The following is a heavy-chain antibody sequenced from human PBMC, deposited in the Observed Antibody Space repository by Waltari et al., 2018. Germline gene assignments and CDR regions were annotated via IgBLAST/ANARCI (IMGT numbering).Heavy chain of an antibody. V-gene: IGHV4-31*03. D-gene: IGHD2-15*01. J-gene: IGHJ4*02. CDR3: ARAKCSGGSCYSNLDY. CDR1: GGSISSGGYY. CDR2: IYYSGST. Sequence: QVQLQESGPGLVKPSQTLSLTCTVSGGSISSGGYYCSWIRQHPGKGLEWIGYIYYSGSTYYNPSLKSRVTISVDTSKNQFSLKLSSVTAADTAVYYCARAKCSGGSCYSNLDYWGQGTLVTVSS.